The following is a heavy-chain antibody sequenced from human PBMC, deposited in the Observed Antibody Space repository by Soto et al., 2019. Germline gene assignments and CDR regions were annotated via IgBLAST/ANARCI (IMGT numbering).Heavy chain of an antibody. D-gene: IGHD3-10*01. V-gene: IGHV3-23*01. CDR3: ATTYYYGSGSYYKPYYFDY. CDR1: GFTFSSYA. Sequence: PGGSLRLSCAASGFTFSSYAMSWVRQAPGKGLEWVSAISGSGGSTYYADSVKGRFTISRDNSKNTLYLQMNSLRAEDTAVYYCATTYYYGSGSYYKPYYFDYWGQGTLVTVSS. J-gene: IGHJ4*02. CDR2: ISGSGGST.